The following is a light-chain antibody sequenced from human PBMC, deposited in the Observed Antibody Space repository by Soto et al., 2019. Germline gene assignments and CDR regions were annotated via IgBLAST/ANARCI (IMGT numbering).Light chain of an antibody. J-gene: IGLJ1*01. V-gene: IGLV2-14*01. Sequence: QSALTQPASVSASPGQSITISCTGTSSDVGGYNYVSWYQQHPGKAPKLMIYDVSNRPSGVSNRFSGSKSGNTASLTISGLQAEDEADYYCSSYTSSSTPYVYGTGTKVTGL. CDR2: DVS. CDR3: SSYTSSSTPYV. CDR1: SSDVGGYNY.